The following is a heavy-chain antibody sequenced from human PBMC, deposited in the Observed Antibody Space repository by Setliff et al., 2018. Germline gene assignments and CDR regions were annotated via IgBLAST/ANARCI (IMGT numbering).Heavy chain of an antibody. V-gene: IGHV1-8*03. CDR2: MNPNSGNT. J-gene: IGHJ4*02. CDR3: ARDWRDYGAMGY. Sequence: ASVKVSCKASGYTFTSYDINWVRQATGQGLEWMGWMNPNSGNTGYAQKFQGRVTITRNTSISTAYMELSSLRSEDTAVYYCARDWRDYGAMGYWGQGTLVTVSS. D-gene: IGHD4-17*01. CDR1: GYTFTSYD.